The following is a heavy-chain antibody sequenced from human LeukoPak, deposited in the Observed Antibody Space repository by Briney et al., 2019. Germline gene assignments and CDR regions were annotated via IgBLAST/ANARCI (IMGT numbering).Heavy chain of an antibody. D-gene: IGHD3-16*01. Sequence: GRSLRLSCAASGFTFSSYGMHWVRQAPGKGLEGVAVIWYDGSNKYYADSVKGRFTISRDNSKNTLYLQMNRLSAEDTAVYYCARKARGFWGSGNDYYFDYWGQGTLVTVSS. CDR3: ARKARGFWGSGNDYYFDY. CDR1: GFTFSSYG. J-gene: IGHJ4*02. CDR2: IWYDGSNK. V-gene: IGHV3-33*01.